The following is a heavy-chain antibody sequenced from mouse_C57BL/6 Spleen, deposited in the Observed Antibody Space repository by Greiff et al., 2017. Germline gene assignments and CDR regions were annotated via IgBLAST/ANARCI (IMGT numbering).Heavy chain of an antibody. J-gene: IGHJ3*01. V-gene: IGHV1-15*01. D-gene: IGHD2-4*01. CDR2: IDPETGGT. CDR3: TREGGLRRGFAY. Sequence: QVQLQQSGAELVRPGASVTLSCKASGYTFTDYEMHWVKQTPVHGLEWIGAIDPETGGTAYNQKFKGKAILTADKSSSTAYMELRSLTSEDAAVYYCTREGGLRRGFAYWGQGTLVTVSA. CDR1: GYTFTDYE.